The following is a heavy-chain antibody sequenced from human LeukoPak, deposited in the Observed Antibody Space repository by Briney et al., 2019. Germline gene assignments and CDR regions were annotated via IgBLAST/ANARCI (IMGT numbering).Heavy chain of an antibody. Sequence: SETLSLTCSVSDDSITMYYWTWIRQPPGKGLEWIGYVDHTGSTNFNPSLNGRVSISRDTTKNLFSLRLRSVTAADTAVYYCARGRGEDYDFWSGYLNWFDPWGQGTLVTVSS. J-gene: IGHJ5*02. CDR1: DDSITMYY. D-gene: IGHD3-3*01. V-gene: IGHV4-59*01. CDR3: ARGRGEDYDFWSGYLNWFDP. CDR2: VDHTGST.